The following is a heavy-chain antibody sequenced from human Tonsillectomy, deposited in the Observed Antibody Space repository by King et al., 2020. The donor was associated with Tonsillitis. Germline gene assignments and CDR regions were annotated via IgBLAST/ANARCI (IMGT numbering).Heavy chain of an antibody. CDR1: GGSIGSYY. D-gene: IGHD2-15*01. J-gene: IGHJ6*03. Sequence: VQLQESGPGLVKPSETLSLTCTVSGGSIGSYYWSWIRQPAGKGLEWIGRIYTSGSTNYNPSLKSRVTMSVDTSKNQFSLKLSSVTAADTAVYYCARVRYCSGGSCYYMDVWGKGTTVTVSS. V-gene: IGHV4-4*07. CDR2: IYTSGST. CDR3: ARVRYCSGGSCYYMDV.